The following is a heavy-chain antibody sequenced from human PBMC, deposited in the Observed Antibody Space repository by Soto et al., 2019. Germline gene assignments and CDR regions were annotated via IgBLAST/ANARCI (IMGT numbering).Heavy chain of an antibody. CDR2: IIPLFDAT. D-gene: IGHD6-19*01. CDR3: ARDRSSSWYNGTFYFDS. Sequence: SVKVSCKASGGTFTNYDISWVRQAPGQGLEWMGGIIPLFDATKYAQKFQGRVTITADKSTGTAYMELSSPRSEDTAMYYCARDRSSSWYNGTFYFDSWGPGTLVTVSS. CDR1: GGTFTNYD. V-gene: IGHV1-69*06. J-gene: IGHJ4*02.